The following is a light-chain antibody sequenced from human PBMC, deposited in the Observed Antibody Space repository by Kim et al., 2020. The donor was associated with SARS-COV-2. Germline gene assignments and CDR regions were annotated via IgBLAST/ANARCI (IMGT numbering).Light chain of an antibody. Sequence: GQSVPIACTGTSSAVGGYNYVSWYQQHPGKAPKLMIYEVSKRPSGVPDRFSGSKSSNAASLTVSGLQAEDEADYYCSSYAGSNNVVFGGGTQLTVL. J-gene: IGLJ2*01. CDR2: EVS. CDR1: SSAVGGYNY. CDR3: SSYAGSNNVV. V-gene: IGLV2-8*01.